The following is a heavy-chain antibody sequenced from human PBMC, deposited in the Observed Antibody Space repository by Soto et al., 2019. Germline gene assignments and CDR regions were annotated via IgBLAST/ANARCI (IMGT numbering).Heavy chain of an antibody. CDR3: ARDCSSSSCSVWRY. J-gene: IGHJ4*02. V-gene: IGHV3-23*01. CDR2: ITGSGDRT. Sequence: GRSLRLSCAASGFTFSNHAMSWIRQAQGKGLEWVSGITGSGDRTYYADSVKGRFIISRDNSENTLYLQMNSLRAEDTALYYCARDCSSSSCSVWRYWGQGTQVTVSS. CDR1: GFTFSNHA. D-gene: IGHD2-2*01.